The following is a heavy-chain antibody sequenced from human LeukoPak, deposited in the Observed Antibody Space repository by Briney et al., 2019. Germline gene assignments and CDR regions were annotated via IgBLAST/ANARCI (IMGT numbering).Heavy chain of an antibody. Sequence: GGSLRLSCAASGFTFSSYAMSWVRQAPGKGLEWVSAISGSGGSTYYADSVKGWFTISRDNSKNTLYLQRNSLRAEDTAVYYCAKLDFDYYGMDVWGQGTTVTASS. D-gene: IGHD3-3*01. CDR2: ISGSGGST. V-gene: IGHV3-23*01. J-gene: IGHJ6*02. CDR1: GFTFSSYA. CDR3: AKLDFDYYGMDV.